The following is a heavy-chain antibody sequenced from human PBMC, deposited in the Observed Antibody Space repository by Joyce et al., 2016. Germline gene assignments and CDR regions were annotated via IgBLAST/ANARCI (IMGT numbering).Heavy chain of an antibody. CDR3: ARDPTIFGLTPRPTNDH. CDR2: ISCYNGDT. J-gene: IGHJ4*02. D-gene: IGHD3/OR15-3a*01. V-gene: IGHV1-18*01. CDR1: GYTFTSYG. Sequence: QVQLVQSGAEVKKPGASVIVSCKAAGYTFTSYGVTWVRQTPGQGFEYVGVISCYNGDTSYAQKFQGRVTLTTDESTSTAYMNLRSLRPDDTGIYYCARDPTIFGLTPRPTNDHWGQGTLVTVSP.